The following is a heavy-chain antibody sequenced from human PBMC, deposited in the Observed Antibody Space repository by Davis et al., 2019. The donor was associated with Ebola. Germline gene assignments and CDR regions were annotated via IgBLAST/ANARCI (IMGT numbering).Heavy chain of an antibody. J-gene: IGHJ3*02. D-gene: IGHD1-7*01. CDR1: GYTLTSYD. CDR2: MNPNSCNT. V-gene: IGHV1-8*01. Sequence: ASVQVSCKASGYTLTSYDINWVRQATGQGLEWMGWMNPNSCNTGYAQKFQGRVTMTRNTSISTAYMELSSLRSEDTAVYYCASETGTTDAFDIWGQGTMVTVSS. CDR3: ASETGTTDAFDI.